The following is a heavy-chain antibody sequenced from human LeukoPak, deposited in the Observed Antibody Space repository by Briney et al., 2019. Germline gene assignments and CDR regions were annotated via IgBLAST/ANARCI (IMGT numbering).Heavy chain of an antibody. Sequence: MTSETLSLTCTVSGGSISSGDYYWSWIRQPPGKGLEWIGYIYYSGSTYYNPSLKSRVTISVDTSKNQFSLKLSSVTAADTAVYYCARGPDDYGDYNNWFDPWGQGTLVTVSS. D-gene: IGHD4-17*01. CDR1: GGSISSGDYY. V-gene: IGHV4-30-4*01. CDR3: ARGPDDYGDYNNWFDP. J-gene: IGHJ5*02. CDR2: IYYSGST.